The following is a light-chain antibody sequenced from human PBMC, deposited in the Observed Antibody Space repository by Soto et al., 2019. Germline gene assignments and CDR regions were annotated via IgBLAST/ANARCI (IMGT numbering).Light chain of an antibody. Sequence: QPVLTQPRSVSGSPGQSVTISCTGTSSDVGGSNSVSWYQQHPGKAPKVMIYDVSKRPSGVPDRLSGSKSGNTASLTISGLQAEDEADYYCCSYAGTYTVFGGGTKLTVL. CDR3: CSYAGTYTV. V-gene: IGLV2-11*01. CDR1: SSDVGGSNS. J-gene: IGLJ2*01. CDR2: DVS.